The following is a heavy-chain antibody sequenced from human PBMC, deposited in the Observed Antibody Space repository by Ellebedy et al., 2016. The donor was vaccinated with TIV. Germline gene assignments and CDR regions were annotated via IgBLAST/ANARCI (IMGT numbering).Heavy chain of an antibody. Sequence: SETLSLXXTVSGGSISSGSYYWSWIRQPAGKGLEWIGRIYTSGSTNYNPSLKSRVTMSVDRSKNQFSLKLSSVTAADTAVYYCARGDNWFDPWGQGTLVTVSS. V-gene: IGHV4-61*02. CDR3: ARGDNWFDP. CDR1: GGSISSGSYY. J-gene: IGHJ5*02. CDR2: IYTSGST.